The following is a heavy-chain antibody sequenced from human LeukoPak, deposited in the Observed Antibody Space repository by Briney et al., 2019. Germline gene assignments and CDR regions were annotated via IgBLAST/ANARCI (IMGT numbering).Heavy chain of an antibody. CDR1: GFKFKDAW. V-gene: IGHV3-15*01. CDR2: IKSKTAGETT. CDR3: TTEPRD. Sequence: EGSLRLSCAASGFKFKDAWMSWVRQAPGKGLEWVGRIKSKTAGETTDYAAAVTGRFTISRDDSKNSLYLQMNSLKTEDTAVYYCTTEPRDWGQGTLVTVSS. J-gene: IGHJ1*01.